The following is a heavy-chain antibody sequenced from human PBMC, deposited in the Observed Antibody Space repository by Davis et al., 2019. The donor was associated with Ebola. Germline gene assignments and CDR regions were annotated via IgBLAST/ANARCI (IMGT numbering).Heavy chain of an antibody. Sequence: GESLKISCAASGFTFSGSAMHWVRQAPGKGLEWVSAISGSGGSTYYADSVKGRFTISRDNSKNTLYLQMNSLRADDTALYYCAKGGARYFYHYYGMDVWGQGTTVTVSS. J-gene: IGHJ6*02. D-gene: IGHD2/OR15-2a*01. V-gene: IGHV3-23*01. CDR1: GFTFSGSA. CDR2: ISGSGGST. CDR3: AKGGARYFYHYYGMDV.